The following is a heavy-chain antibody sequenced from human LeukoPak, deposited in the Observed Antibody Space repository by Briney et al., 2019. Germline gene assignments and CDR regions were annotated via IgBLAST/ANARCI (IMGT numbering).Heavy chain of an antibody. CDR3: ARDLGSSSPYYFDY. J-gene: IGHJ4*02. CDR2: IWYDGSNK. CDR1: GFTFSIFG. V-gene: IGHV3-33*01. D-gene: IGHD6-6*01. Sequence: PGGSLRLSCAASGFTFSIFGMHWVRQAPGKGLEWVAVIWYDGSNKYYADSVKGRFTISRDNSKNTLYLQMNSLRAEDTAVYYCARDLGSSSPYYFDYWGQGTLVTVSS.